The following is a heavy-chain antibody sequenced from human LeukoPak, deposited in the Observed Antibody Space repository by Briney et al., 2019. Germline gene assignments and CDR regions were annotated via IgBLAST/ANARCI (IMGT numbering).Heavy chain of an antibody. Sequence: TTSETLSLTCTVSGGSMINYFWSWIRQPPGKGLEWIGYIYYSGTTNYNPSLKSRVTISLDTSKNQFSLKLSSVTAADTAVYYCATAPPRGSYSIWYYFDYWGRGTLVTVSS. CDR3: ATAPPRGSYSIWYYFDY. CDR1: GGSMINYF. V-gene: IGHV4-59*08. J-gene: IGHJ4*02. D-gene: IGHD1-26*01. CDR2: IYYSGTT.